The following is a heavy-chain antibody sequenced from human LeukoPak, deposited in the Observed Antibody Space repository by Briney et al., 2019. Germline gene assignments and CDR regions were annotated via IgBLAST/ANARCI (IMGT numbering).Heavy chain of an antibody. CDR2: IKEDGSDI. CDR3: AKDGYCSNTSCYESWFDP. V-gene: IGHV3-7*01. Sequence: PGGSLRLSCAVSGFTFSGHTMTWVRQVPGKGLEWVARIKEDGSDIYYVDSVKGRFTISRDNAKNSLYLQMDSLKVEDTAVYYCAKDGYCSNTSCYESWFDPWGQGTLVTVSS. CDR1: GFTFSGHT. D-gene: IGHD2-2*03. J-gene: IGHJ5*02.